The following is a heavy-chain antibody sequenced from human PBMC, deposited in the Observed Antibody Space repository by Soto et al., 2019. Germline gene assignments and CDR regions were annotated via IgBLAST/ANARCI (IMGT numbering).Heavy chain of an antibody. Sequence: GGCQRLSCAASGFHFSSYGMHWVRQAPGKGLEWVAVISYDGSNKYYADSVKGRFTISRDNSKNTLYLQMNSLRAEDTAVYYCAKGLIPGVRGIYPVYWGQGTLITVSS. CDR3: AKGLIPGVRGIYPVY. D-gene: IGHD3-10*01. CDR1: GFHFSSYG. V-gene: IGHV3-30*18. CDR2: ISYDGSNK. J-gene: IGHJ4*02.